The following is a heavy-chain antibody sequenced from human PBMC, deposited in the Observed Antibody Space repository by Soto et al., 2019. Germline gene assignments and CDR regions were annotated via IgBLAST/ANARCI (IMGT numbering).Heavy chain of an antibody. Sequence: GASVKVSCKASGYTFTSYGINWVRQAPGQGLEWMGWISAYNGNTKYAQNLQGRVTMTTDASTSTAYMEMRSLRSDDTAVYYCARDLDGSGSYYTDYWGPGTLVTVSS. J-gene: IGHJ4*02. CDR2: ISAYNGNT. CDR1: GYTFTSYG. CDR3: ARDLDGSGSYYTDY. V-gene: IGHV1-18*01. D-gene: IGHD3-10*01.